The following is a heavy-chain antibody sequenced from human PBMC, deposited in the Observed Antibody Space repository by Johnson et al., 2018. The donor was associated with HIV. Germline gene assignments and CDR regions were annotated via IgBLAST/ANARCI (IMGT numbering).Heavy chain of an antibody. J-gene: IGHJ3*02. CDR2: ISYDGSST. Sequence: VQLVESGGGVVQPGGSLRLSCATSGFTFSSYGMDWVRQVPGKGLEWVAAISYDGSSTYYPDAVKGRFTISRDNSKNTLYLQMTSLRSEDTAVYYCAKSHASFEHSGGDVFHIWGQGTMVTVSS. CDR3: AKSHASFEHSGGDVFHI. CDR1: GFTFSSYG. V-gene: IGHV3-30*18.